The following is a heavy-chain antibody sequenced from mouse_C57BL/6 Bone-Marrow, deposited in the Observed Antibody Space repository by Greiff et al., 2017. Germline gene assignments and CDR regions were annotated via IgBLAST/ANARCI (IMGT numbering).Heavy chain of an antibody. CDR1: GYTFTSYW. D-gene: IGHD1-1*01. CDR3: ARPITTVVAFDY. Sequence: QVQLQQPGAELVKPGASVKLSCKASGYTFTSYWMHWVKQRPGQGLEWIGMIHPNSGSTNYNEKFKSKATLTVEKSSSTAYMQLSSLTSEDSAVYYCARPITTVVAFDYWGQGTTLTVSS. CDR2: IHPNSGST. V-gene: IGHV1-64*01. J-gene: IGHJ2*01.